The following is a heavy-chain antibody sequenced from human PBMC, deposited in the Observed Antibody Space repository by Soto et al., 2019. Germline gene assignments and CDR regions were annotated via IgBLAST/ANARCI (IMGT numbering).Heavy chain of an antibody. J-gene: IGHJ3*02. Sequence: EVQLVESGGDLVQPGRSLRLSCAASGLTFDDYAMHWVRQAPGKGLEWVSGITWNGGIIGYADSVTGRFTISRDNAKNSLYLHMNSLRTEDTAFYYCAKGGSSWESSAFDMWGQGTMVTVSS. D-gene: IGHD6-13*01. CDR3: AKGGSSWESSAFDM. CDR1: GLTFDDYA. CDR2: ITWNGGII. V-gene: IGHV3-9*01.